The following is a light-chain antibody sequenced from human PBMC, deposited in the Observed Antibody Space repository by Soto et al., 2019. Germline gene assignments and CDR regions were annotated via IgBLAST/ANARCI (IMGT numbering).Light chain of an antibody. CDR1: QSVSRS. CDR2: DAS. Sequence: DIVLTQSPATLSLSPGERATISCRASQSVSRSLAWYQQKPGQAPRLLIHDASNRATGIPARFSGSGSGTDFTLTISSLEPEDFAVYYCQQRSSWMCTFGQGTKLEIK. CDR3: QQRSSWMCT. J-gene: IGKJ2*02. V-gene: IGKV3-11*01.